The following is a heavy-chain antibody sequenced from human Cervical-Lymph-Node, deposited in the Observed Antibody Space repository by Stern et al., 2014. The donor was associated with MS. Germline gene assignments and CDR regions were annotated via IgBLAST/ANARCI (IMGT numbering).Heavy chain of an antibody. CDR2: IIPIFGTA. CDR3: ASRLGYYYENFYYFDY. J-gene: IGHJ4*02. D-gene: IGHD3-22*01. V-gene: IGHV1-69*01. Sequence: VQLVESGAEVKKPGSSVKVSCKASGGTFSSYAISWVRQAPGQGLEWMGGIIPIFGTANYAQKFQGRVTITADESTSTAYMELSSLRSEDTAVYYCASRLGYYYENFYYFDYWGQGTLVTVSS. CDR1: GGTFSSYA.